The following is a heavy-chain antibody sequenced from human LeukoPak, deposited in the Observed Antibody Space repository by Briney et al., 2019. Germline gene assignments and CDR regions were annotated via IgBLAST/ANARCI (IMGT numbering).Heavy chain of an antibody. J-gene: IGHJ3*02. CDR3: ARHGGDYVGFDM. CDR2: VYYSGST. D-gene: IGHD4-23*01. Sequence: SETLSLTCTVSDASISGYYWSWIRQPQGKGLEWIAYVYYSGSTSSNPSLKSRVTISVDTSKNQFSLKLSSVTAADTAVYYCARHGGDYVGFDMWGQGTIVTVSS. CDR1: DASISGYY. V-gene: IGHV4-59*08.